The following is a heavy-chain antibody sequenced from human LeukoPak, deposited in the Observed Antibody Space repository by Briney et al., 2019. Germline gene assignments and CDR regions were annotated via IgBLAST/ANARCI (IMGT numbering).Heavy chain of an antibody. D-gene: IGHD3-22*01. CDR1: GFTFTSYA. V-gene: IGHV3-23*01. J-gene: IGHJ4*02. CDR2: ISGGGASA. CDR3: AKAAYYDRSGYYEN. Sequence: PGRSLRLSCAASGFTFTSYAMSWVRQAPGKGLEWVSTISGGGASAYYADSVKGRFTISRDNSKNTLYLQMNSLRAEDTALYYCAKAAYYDRSGYYENWGQGTLVAVSS.